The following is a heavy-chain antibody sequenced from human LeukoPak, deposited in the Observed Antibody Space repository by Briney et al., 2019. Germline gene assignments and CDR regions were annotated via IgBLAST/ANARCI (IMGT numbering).Heavy chain of an antibody. CDR3: AKVFSPSDYYGSGSYEGPFDY. J-gene: IGHJ4*02. V-gene: IGHV3-9*01. CDR1: GFTFDDYT. CDR2: ISWNSGSI. Sequence: GRSLRLSCAASGFTFDDYTMHWVRQAPGKGLEWVSGISWNSGSIGYADSVKGRFTISRDNAKNSLYLQMNSLRAEDTALYYCAKVFSPSDYYGSGSYEGPFDYWGQGTLVTVSS. D-gene: IGHD3-10*01.